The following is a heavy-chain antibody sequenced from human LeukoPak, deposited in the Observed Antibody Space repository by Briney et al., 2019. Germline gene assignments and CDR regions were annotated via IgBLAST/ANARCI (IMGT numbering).Heavy chain of an antibody. CDR2: IIPMYNTA. D-gene: IGHD5-12*01. CDR1: GGTFDSHA. CDR3: ASAQNNHGYVYYGMDV. J-gene: IGHJ6*04. Sequence: SVKVSCKASGGTFDSHAISWVRQAPGQGLEWMGAIIPMYNTANYAQKFQGRVAIIADKSTSTAYMELSSLRSDVTAVYYCASAQNNHGYVYYGMDVWGEGTTVTVSS. V-gene: IGHV1-69*06.